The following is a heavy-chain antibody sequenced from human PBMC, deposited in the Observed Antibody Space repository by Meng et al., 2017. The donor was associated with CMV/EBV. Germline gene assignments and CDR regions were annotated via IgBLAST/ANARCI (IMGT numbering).Heavy chain of an antibody. V-gene: IGHV1-69*13. CDR3: ARSRGDVITMMRGWYFDL. Sequence: SVKVSCKASGVTFSSCTLSWVRQAPGQGLEWMGGITPIFGVAQYAQNFQGRVTITADEYTNTAYMELSSLRSEDTAVYYCARSRGDVITMMRGWYFDLWGRGTLVTVSS. CDR1: GVTFSSCT. CDR2: ITPIFGVA. D-gene: IGHD3-22*01. J-gene: IGHJ2*01.